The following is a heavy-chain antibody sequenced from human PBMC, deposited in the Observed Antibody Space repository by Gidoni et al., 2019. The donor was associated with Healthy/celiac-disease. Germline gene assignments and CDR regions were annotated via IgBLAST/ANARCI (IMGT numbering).Heavy chain of an antibody. D-gene: IGHD4-17*01. Sequence: EVQLLESGGGLVQPGGSLRLSCSASGFTFIRYAMSWVRQAPGKGLEWVSAISGSGGSTYYEDSVKGRFTISRDNSKNTLYLQMNSLRAEDKAVYYCAKFRVGDYLIFWYFDLWGRGTLVTVSS. CDR1: GFTFIRYA. V-gene: IGHV3-23*01. CDR3: AKFRVGDYLIFWYFDL. CDR2: ISGSGGST. J-gene: IGHJ2*01.